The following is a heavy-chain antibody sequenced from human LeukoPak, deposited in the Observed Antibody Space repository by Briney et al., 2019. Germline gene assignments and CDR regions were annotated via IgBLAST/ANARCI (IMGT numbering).Heavy chain of an antibody. CDR3: ARDLCSGGSCLHYFDY. J-gene: IGHJ4*02. Sequence: SQTLSLTCVISGDSVSSNSAAWNWIRQSPSRGLEWLGRTYYRSKWYNDYAVSVKSRITINPDTSKNQFSLQLNSVTPEDTAVYYCARDLCSGGSCLHYFDYWGRGTLVTVSS. CDR1: GDSVSSNSAA. V-gene: IGHV6-1*01. CDR2: TYYRSKWYN. D-gene: IGHD2-15*01.